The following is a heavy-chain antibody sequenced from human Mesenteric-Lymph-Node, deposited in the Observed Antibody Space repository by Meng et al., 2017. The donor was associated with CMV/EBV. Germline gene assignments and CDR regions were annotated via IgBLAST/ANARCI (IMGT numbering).Heavy chain of an antibody. J-gene: IGHJ6*02. D-gene: IGHD2-2*01. Sequence: GGSLRLSCAAFGFTVRTNYMSWVRQAPGRGLEWVSVFYSGGTTYYAESVKGRFTISRDNSKNTVHLQMNSLRAEDTAVYYCARDVHCSGTNCYPRYAMDLWGQETTVTVSS. CDR2: FYSGGTT. CDR1: GFTVRTNY. V-gene: IGHV3-53*01. CDR3: ARDVHCSGTNCYPRYAMDL.